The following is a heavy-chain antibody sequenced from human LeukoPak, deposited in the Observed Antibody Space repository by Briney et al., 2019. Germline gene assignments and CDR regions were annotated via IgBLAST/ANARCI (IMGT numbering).Heavy chain of an antibody. Sequence: PSGGSLRLSCAASGFTFSNYGMHWVRQAPGKGLEWEAFIRFDGSDKYYADSVKGRFALSRDNFKNTLYLEMKSLRAEDTAIYYCTKTGKNSTTCPPDFWGQGTLVTVSS. CDR2: IRFDGSDK. V-gene: IGHV3-30*02. J-gene: IGHJ4*02. CDR1: GFTFSNYG. CDR3: TKTGKNSTTCPPDF. D-gene: IGHD2-2*01.